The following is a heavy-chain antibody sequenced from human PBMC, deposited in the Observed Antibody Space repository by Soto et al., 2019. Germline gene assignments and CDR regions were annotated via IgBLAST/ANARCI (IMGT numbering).Heavy chain of an antibody. J-gene: IGHJ5*02. V-gene: IGHV3-21*01. D-gene: IGHD3-16*01. CDR3: ARGVLGATRLDP. CDR2: ISSSSSYI. Sequence: GGSLRLSCAASGFTFSSYSMNWVRQAPGKGLEWVSSISSSSSYIYYADSVKGRFTISRDNAKNSLYLQMNSLRAEDTAVYYCARGVLGATRLDPWGQGTLVTVSS. CDR1: GFTFSSYS.